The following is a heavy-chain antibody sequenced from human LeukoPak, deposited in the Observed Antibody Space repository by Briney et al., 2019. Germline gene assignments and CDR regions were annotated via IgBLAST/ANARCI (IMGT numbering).Heavy chain of an antibody. Sequence: ASVNVSCKASGGTFSSYAISWVRQAPGQGLEWMGGIIPIFGTANYAQKFQGRVTITADESTSTAYMELSSLRSEDTAVYYCAREAIVVVPAAIGYYYGMDVWGQGTTVTVSS. D-gene: IGHD2-2*01. V-gene: IGHV1-69*13. CDR2: IIPIFGTA. CDR1: GGTFSSYA. J-gene: IGHJ6*02. CDR3: AREAIVVVPAAIGYYYGMDV.